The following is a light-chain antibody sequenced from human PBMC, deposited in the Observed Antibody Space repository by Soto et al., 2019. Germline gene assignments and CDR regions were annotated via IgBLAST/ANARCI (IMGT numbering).Light chain of an antibody. CDR3: QQYYSTPRT. Sequence: DIVMTQSPDSLAVSLGERATINCKSSQSVLYSSNNKNYLAWYQQKPGQPPKLLIYWASTRESGGPDRFSGSGSATDFTLTISSLQAEDVAVYYCQQYYSTPRTFGQGTKVEIK. V-gene: IGKV4-1*01. CDR1: QSVLYSSNNKNY. CDR2: WAS. J-gene: IGKJ1*01.